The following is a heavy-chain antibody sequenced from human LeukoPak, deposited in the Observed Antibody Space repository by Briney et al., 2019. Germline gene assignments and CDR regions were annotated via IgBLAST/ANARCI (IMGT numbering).Heavy chain of an antibody. CDR2: IHSSGDYI. CDR1: ASGVAFTSHS. D-gene: IGHD1-20*01. V-gene: IGHV3-21*05. J-gene: IGHJ4*02. Sequence: GGSLRLSCAASASGVAFTSHSMNWVRQAPGKGLEWISYIHSSGDYIFYADSAKGRFTVSRDNARNSLYLQMNSLRAEDTAIYYCAREYNSRATFDYWGQGTLVTVSP. CDR3: AREYNSRATFDY.